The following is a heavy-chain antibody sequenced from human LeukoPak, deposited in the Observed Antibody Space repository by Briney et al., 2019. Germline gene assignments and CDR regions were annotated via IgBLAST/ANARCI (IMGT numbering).Heavy chain of an antibody. D-gene: IGHD2-15*01. CDR3: ARDEVVAAPNYFGMVV. V-gene: IGHV1-69*13. CDR2: IIPIFGTA. J-gene: IGHJ6*02. CDR1: GGTFSSYA. Sequence: ASVKVSCKASGGTFSSYAISWVRQAPGQGLEWMGGIIPIFGTANYAQKFQGRVTITADESTSTAYMELSNLRSDDTAVYYCARDEVVAAPNYFGMVVWGQGTTVSVSS.